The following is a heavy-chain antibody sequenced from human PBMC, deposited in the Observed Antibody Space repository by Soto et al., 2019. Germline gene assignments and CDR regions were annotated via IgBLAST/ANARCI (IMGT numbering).Heavy chain of an antibody. CDR2: ISWNSGSI. CDR3: AKATIAVSFPYYYYGMDV. CDR1: GFTFDDYA. V-gene: IGHV3-9*01. Sequence: AGGSLRLSCAASGFTFDDYAMHWVRQAPGKGLEWVSGISWNSGSIGYADSVKGRFTISRDNAKNSLYLQMNSLRAEDTALYYCAKATIAVSFPYYYYGMDVWGQGT. J-gene: IGHJ6*02. D-gene: IGHD2-15*01.